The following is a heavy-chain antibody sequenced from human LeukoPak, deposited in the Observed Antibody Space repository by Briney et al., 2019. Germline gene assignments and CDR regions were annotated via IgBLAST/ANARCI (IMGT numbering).Heavy chain of an antibody. Sequence: SETLSLTCTVSGGSISSYYWSWIRQPPGKGLEWIGYIYYSGSTNYNPPLKSRVTISVDTSKNQFSLKLSSVTAADTAVYYCARVPSSSGWPYWYFDLWGRGTLVTVSS. CDR1: GGSISSYY. D-gene: IGHD6-19*01. CDR2: IYYSGST. J-gene: IGHJ2*01. CDR3: ARVPSSSGWPYWYFDL. V-gene: IGHV4-59*08.